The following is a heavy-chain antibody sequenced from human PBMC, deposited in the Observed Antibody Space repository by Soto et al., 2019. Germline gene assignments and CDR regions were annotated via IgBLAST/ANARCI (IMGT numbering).Heavy chain of an antibody. CDR3: AKDRFEATILLTNY. V-gene: IGHV3-23*01. CDR2: ISGSGGST. Sequence: GGSLRLSCAASGFTFSSYAMSWVRQAPGKGLEWVSAISGSGGSTYYADSVKGRFTISSDNSKNTLYLQMNSLRAEDTAVYYCAKDRFEATILLTNYWGQGTLVTVSS. D-gene: IGHD5-12*01. CDR1: GFTFSSYA. J-gene: IGHJ4*02.